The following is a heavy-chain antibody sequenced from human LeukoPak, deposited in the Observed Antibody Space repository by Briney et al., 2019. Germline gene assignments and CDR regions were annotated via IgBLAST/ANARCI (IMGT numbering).Heavy chain of an antibody. V-gene: IGHV3-30*18. Sequence: GGSLRLSCAASGFTFSSYGMHWVREAPGKGLEWVAVISYDGSNKYYADSVKGRFTISRDNSKNTLYLQMNSLRAEDTAVYYCAKDSPMVVVAGTFDYXGQG. CDR2: ISYDGSNK. D-gene: IGHD6-19*01. J-gene: IGHJ4*02. CDR3: AKDSPMVVVAGTFDY. CDR1: GFTFSSYG.